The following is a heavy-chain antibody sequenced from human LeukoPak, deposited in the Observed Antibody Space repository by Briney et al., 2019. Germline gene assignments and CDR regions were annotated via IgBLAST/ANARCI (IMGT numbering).Heavy chain of an antibody. J-gene: IGHJ4*02. CDR2: IRYDGSNK. Sequence: PGGSLRLSCAASGFTFSSYGMHWVRQAPGKGLEWVAFIRYDGSNKYYADSVKGRFTISRDNSKNTLYLQMNSLRAEDTAVYYCAKDIGFTRFNPKGVDYWGQGTLVTVSS. CDR3: AKDIGFTRFNPKGVDY. D-gene: IGHD3-10*02. V-gene: IGHV3-30*02. CDR1: GFTFSSYG.